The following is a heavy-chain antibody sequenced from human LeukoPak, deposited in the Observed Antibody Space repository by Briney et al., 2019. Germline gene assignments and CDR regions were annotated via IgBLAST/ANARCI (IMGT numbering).Heavy chain of an antibody. CDR2: INSGSSTI. Sequence: PGGSLRLSCAGSGFTFSSYEMNWVRQAPGKGLEWVSYINSGSSTIYYAPSVKGRFTISRDNAKNSLYLQMNSLRAEDTAVYYCARDHRSGSYEDYWGQGTLVTASS. CDR3: ARDHRSGSYEDY. CDR1: GFTFSSYE. D-gene: IGHD1-26*01. J-gene: IGHJ4*02. V-gene: IGHV3-48*03.